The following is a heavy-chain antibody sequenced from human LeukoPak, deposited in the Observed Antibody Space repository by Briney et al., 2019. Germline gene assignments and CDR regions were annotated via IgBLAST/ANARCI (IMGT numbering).Heavy chain of an antibody. J-gene: IGHJ4*02. D-gene: IGHD6-19*01. CDR3: ARWRGYASDWSGPFDD. CDR1: GYTFTSYG. V-gene: IGHV1-18*01. Sequence: ASVKVSCKASGYTFTSYGISWVRQAPGQGLEWMGWISAYNANTHYAQKVQGRVTMTRDTSMSTAYMGLSSLGSDDTAVYYCARWRGYASDWSGPFDDWGQGTLVTVSS. CDR2: ISAYNANT.